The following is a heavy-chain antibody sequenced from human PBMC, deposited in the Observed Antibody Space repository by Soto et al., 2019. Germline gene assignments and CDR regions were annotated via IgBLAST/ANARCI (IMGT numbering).Heavy chain of an antibody. Sequence: QVNLVQSGVEVKKPGASVKVSCKASGYSFSTYGISWVRQAPGQGLEWMGWISGLNRSTNYAQNLQGRVTMTTDTSTSTAYMELRSLGFDDTAMYYCARDLFGEDGAGYFDYWGQGTLVTVSS. D-gene: IGHD3-10*01. CDR1: GYSFSTYG. CDR3: ARDLFGEDGAGYFDY. V-gene: IGHV1-18*01. CDR2: ISGLNRST. J-gene: IGHJ4*02.